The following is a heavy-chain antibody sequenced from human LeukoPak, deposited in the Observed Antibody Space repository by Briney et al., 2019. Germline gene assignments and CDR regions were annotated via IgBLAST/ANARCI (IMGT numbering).Heavy chain of an antibody. CDR1: GFTFGSYS. D-gene: IGHD6-19*01. Sequence: GGSLRLSCAASGFTFGSYSMNWVRQAPGKGLEWVSYISSSSSTIYYADSVKGRFTISRDNAKNSLYLQMNSLRAEDTAVYYCAKSYSSGWYLTWFDPWGQGTLVTVSS. CDR2: ISSSSSTI. V-gene: IGHV3-48*01. J-gene: IGHJ5*02. CDR3: AKSYSSGWYLTWFDP.